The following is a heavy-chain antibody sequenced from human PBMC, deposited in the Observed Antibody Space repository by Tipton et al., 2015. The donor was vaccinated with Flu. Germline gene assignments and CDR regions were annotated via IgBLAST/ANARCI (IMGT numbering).Heavy chain of an antibody. D-gene: IGHD6-13*01. CDR1: GGSISSGGYY. V-gene: IGHV4-31*02. J-gene: IGHJ3*02. Sequence: GGSISSGGYYWSWIRQHPGKGLEWIGYIYYSGSTYYNPSLKSRVTISVDTSKNQFSLKLSSVTAADTAVYYCASYDHRHIYSSSWAGARRAFDIWGQGTMVTVSS. CDR2: IYYSGST. CDR3: ASYDHRHIYSSSWAGARRAFDI.